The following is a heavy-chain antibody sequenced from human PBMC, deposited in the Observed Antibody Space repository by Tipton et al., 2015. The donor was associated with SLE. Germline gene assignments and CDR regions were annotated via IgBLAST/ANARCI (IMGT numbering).Heavy chain of an antibody. CDR2: IKSKTDGETT. CDR1: GFTFSNAW. Sequence: GSLRLSCAASGFTFSNAWMSWVRQAPGKGLEWVGRIKSKTDGETTDYAAPVKGRFTISRDDSRNTLYLQMNSLKTEDTAVYYCARADGGQLVSDYWGQGTLVTVSS. V-gene: IGHV3-15*01. J-gene: IGHJ4*02. CDR3: ARADGGQLVSDY. D-gene: IGHD2-15*01.